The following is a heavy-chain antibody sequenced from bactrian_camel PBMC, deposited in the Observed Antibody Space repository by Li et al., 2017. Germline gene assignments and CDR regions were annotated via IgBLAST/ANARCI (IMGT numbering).Heavy chain of an antibody. Sequence: HVQLVESGGGSVLAGESVTLSCLAAESSYRTRCMAWFRQASGKEREAVAAIHFSAGEYYADSVKGRFTISRDNEKNKMALQMDNLKPEDAGMYYCAADLGY. D-gene: IGHD5*01. V-gene: IGHV3S53*01. CDR1: ESSYRTRC. CDR2: IHFSAGE.